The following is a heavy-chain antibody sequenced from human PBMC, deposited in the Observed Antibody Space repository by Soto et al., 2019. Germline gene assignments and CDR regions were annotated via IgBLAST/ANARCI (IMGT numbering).Heavy chain of an antibody. CDR2: IFYTGST. D-gene: IGHD6-13*01. CDR3: AKYRRTAAEGYTLEY. J-gene: IGHJ4*02. V-gene: IGHV4-59*01. Sequence: SETLSLTCTLSGNSMNTFYWSWIRQPPGKTLEWNGNIFYTGSTTYNPSLASRITMSVDTSKNQFSLGLSSVSAADTAVYFCAKYRRTAAEGYTLEYWGRGTLVTVSS. CDR1: GNSMNTFY.